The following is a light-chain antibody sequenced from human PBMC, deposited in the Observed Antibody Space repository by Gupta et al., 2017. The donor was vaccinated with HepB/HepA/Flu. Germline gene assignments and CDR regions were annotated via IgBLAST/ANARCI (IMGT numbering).Light chain of an antibody. CDR2: KDS. CDR3: QAWDSSIVV. Sequence: SYALTQPPSVSVSPGQTASITCSGDKLGDNEACWYQQKPGQSPLLVIYKDSKRPSGIPGRFSGSNSGNTATLTISGTQAMDEADDYCQAWDSSIVVFGGGTKLTVL. CDR1: KLGDNE. J-gene: IGLJ2*01. V-gene: IGLV3-1*01.